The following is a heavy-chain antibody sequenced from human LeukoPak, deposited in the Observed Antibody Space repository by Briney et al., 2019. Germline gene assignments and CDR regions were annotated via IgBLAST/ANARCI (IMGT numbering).Heavy chain of an antibody. Sequence: GGSLRLSCAASGFTFSDYYMSWIRQTPGKGLEWVLYISGSGSTIFSADSVKGRFIISRDNAKNTLYLQLNSLRAEDTAVYYCARVVYCTGGVCQIFAFDTWGQGTMVTVSS. CDR1: GFTFSDYY. J-gene: IGHJ3*02. CDR2: ISGSGSTI. CDR3: ARVVYCTGGVCQIFAFDT. D-gene: IGHD2-8*02. V-gene: IGHV3-11*01.